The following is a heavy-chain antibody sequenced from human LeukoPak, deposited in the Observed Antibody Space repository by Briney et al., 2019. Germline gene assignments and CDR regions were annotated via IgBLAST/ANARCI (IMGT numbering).Heavy chain of an antibody. Sequence: ASVKVSCKASGYTFTGYYIHWVRQAPGQGPEWMGWINPHSGATNYAQKFQGRVTMTRDTSISTAFMELSSLRSDDTAMYYCSRDLLMYYSGSGESTWGQGTQVTVSP. CDR1: GYTFTGYY. CDR2: INPHSGAT. D-gene: IGHD3-10*01. V-gene: IGHV1-2*02. J-gene: IGHJ5*02. CDR3: SRDLLMYYSGSGEST.